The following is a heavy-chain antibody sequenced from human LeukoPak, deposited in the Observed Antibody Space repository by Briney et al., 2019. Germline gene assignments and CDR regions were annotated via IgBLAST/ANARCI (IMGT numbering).Heavy chain of an antibody. J-gene: IGHJ4*02. CDR3: AIITIFGAVEY. CDR2: IYYSGST. CDR1: GGSISSYY. V-gene: IGHV4-59*08. Sequence: PSETLSLTCSVPGGSISSYYWSWIRQPPGKGLEWIGYIYYSGSTNYNPSLKSRVTISVGTSKNQFSLKLSSVTAADTAVYYCAIITIFGAVEYWGQGTLVTVSS. D-gene: IGHD3-3*01.